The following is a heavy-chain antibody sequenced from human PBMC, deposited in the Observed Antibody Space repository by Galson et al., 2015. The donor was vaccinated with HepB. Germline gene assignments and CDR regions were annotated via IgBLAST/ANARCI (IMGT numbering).Heavy chain of an antibody. CDR3: ATDAIGGIDYYDRLRAFDI. D-gene: IGHD3-22*01. V-gene: IGHV1-24*01. CDR1: GYTLTELS. J-gene: IGHJ3*02. CDR2: FDPEDGET. Sequence: SVKVSCKVSGYTLTELSMHWVRQAPGKGLEWMGGFDPEDGETIYAQKFQGRVTMTEDTSTDTAYMELSSLRSEDTAVYYCATDAIGGIDYYDRLRAFDIWGQGTMVTVSS.